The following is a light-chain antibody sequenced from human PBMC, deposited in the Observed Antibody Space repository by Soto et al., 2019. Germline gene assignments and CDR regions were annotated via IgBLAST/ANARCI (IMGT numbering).Light chain of an antibody. V-gene: IGLV2-14*01. J-gene: IGLJ1*01. CDR3: CSYAGSYIFYV. Sequence: QSVLTQPASVSGSPGQSITISCTGTSSDVGGYNYVSWYQQHPGKAPKLMIYDVSNRPSGVSNRFSGSKSGDTASLTISGFQAEDEANYYCCSYAGSYIFYVLGTGTKFTVL. CDR1: SSDVGGYNY. CDR2: DVS.